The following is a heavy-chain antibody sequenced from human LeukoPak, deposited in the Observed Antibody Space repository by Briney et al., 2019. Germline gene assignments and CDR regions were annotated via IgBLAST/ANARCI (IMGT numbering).Heavy chain of an antibody. D-gene: IGHD3-22*01. CDR3: ARSRDYDSSGYYRHDAFDI. CDR2: ISRDGSST. CDR1: GFTFRSCR. Sequence: GGSLRLSCAASGFTFRSCRMHWVRQAPGKGLVWVSRISRDGSSTSYADFAKGRFTISRDNAQNTLYLQMNSLRAEDTAVYYCARSRDYDSSGYYRHDAFDIWGQGTMVTVSS. J-gene: IGHJ3*02. V-gene: IGHV3-74*01.